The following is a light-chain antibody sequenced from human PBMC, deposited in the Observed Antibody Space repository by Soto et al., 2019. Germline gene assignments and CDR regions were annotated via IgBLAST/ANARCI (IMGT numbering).Light chain of an antibody. J-gene: IGKJ4*01. CDR1: QGISRY. CDR3: QLGNTYPVT. V-gene: IGKV1-9*01. CDR2: AAS. Sequence: IQLTQSPSSLSASVGDSVTITCRASQGISRYLSWYQQKPGRAPKLLISAASTLQSGVPARFSGSGSGTDFTLSSSRLRPEDCATYYCQLGNTYPVTFAGATKVDSK.